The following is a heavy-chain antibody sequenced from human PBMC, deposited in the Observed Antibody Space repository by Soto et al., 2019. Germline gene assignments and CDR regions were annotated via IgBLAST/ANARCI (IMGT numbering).Heavy chain of an antibody. V-gene: IGHV1-69*19. CDR1: GGTFNTYA. D-gene: IGHD3-10*01. Sequence: QVQLVQSGAEMKKPGSSVKVSCQYSGGTFNTYAMNWVRQAPGQGPEWMGDISPMFGAANYAPKFQGRVTITADESTGTSYMQLSSLTSEDTALYCCAREVQVHTPAFVYWGQGTLVTVSS. CDR3: AREVQVHTPAFVY. J-gene: IGHJ4*02. CDR2: ISPMFGAA.